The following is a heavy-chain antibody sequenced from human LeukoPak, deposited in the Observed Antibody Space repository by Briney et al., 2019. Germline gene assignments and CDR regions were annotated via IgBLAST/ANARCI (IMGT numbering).Heavy chain of an antibody. CDR2: INPNSGGT. CDR3: ARESRSVNYGVGLDY. J-gene: IGHJ4*02. Sequence: GGSLRLSCAASGFTFSTYSMHWVRQAPGQGLEWMGWINPNSGGTNYAQKFQGRVTMTRDTSISTAYMELSRLRSDDTAVYYCARESRSVNYGVGLDYWGQGTLVTVSS. CDR1: GFTFSTYS. D-gene: IGHD3-10*01. V-gene: IGHV1-2*02.